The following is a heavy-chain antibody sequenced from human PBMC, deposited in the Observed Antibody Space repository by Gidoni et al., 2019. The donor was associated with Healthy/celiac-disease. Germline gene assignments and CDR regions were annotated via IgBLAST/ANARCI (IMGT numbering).Heavy chain of an antibody. V-gene: IGHV3-33*01. CDR1: TFSSYG. Sequence: TFSSYGMHWVRQAPGKGLEWVAVIWYDGSNKYYADSVKGRFTISRDNSKNTLYLQMNSLRAEDTAVYYCARDITIFGVVIPDYWGQGTLVTVSS. CDR2: IWYDGSNK. D-gene: IGHD3-3*01. J-gene: IGHJ4*02. CDR3: ARDITIFGVVIPDY.